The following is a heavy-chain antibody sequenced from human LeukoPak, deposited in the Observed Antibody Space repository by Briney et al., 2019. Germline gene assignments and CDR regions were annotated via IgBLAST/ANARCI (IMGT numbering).Heavy chain of an antibody. CDR1: GFTFSSYW. D-gene: IGHD3-10*01. V-gene: IGHV3-7*01. CDR2: IKQDGSEK. Sequence: GGSLRLSCVVSGFTFSSYWMSWVRQAPGKGLEWVANIKQDGSEKYYVDSVKGRFTISRDNAKNPLYLQMNSLRAEDTAVYYCARLTYFYGSGSYFWFDYWGQGTLVTVSS. CDR3: ARLTYFYGSGSYFWFDY. J-gene: IGHJ4*02.